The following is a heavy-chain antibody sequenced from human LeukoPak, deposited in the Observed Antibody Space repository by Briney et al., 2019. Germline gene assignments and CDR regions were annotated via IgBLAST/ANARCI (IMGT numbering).Heavy chain of an antibody. CDR1: GFTFSSYS. D-gene: IGHD4-17*01. J-gene: IGHJ5*02. CDR3: ARERSRFDP. CDR2: ISSSSSYI. V-gene: IGHV3-21*01. Sequence: GGSLRLSCAASGFTFSSYSMNWVRQAPGKGLEWVSSISSSSSYIYYADSEKGLFTIFRDNAKNSPYLQRNSLRADDTAVYYCARERSRFDPWGQGTLVTVSS.